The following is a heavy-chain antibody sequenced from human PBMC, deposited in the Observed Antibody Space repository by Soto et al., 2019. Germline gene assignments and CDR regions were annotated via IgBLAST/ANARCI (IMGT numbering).Heavy chain of an antibody. V-gene: IGHV3-11*01. CDR3: ARDRRVWSATASYYFDY. CDR2: ISSSGSTI. D-gene: IGHD2-21*01. CDR1: GFTFSDYY. J-gene: IGHJ4*02. Sequence: GGSLRLSCAASGFTFSDYYMSWIRQAPGKGLEWVSYISSSGSTIYYADSVKGRFTISRDNAKNSPYLQMNSLRAEDTAVYYCARDRRVWSATASYYFDYWGQGTLVTVSS.